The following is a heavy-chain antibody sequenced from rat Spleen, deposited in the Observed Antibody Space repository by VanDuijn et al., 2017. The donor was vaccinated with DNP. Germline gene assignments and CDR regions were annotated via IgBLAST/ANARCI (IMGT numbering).Heavy chain of an antibody. J-gene: IGHJ2*01. Sequence: EVQLVESGGGLVQPGRSLKLSCAASGFTFSDYYMAWVRQAPTEGLECVTYISYEGSNTYYGDSMWGRFTISRDNAKSSLYLQMNSLKSEDTATYYCAKNSGYYFDYWGQGVMVTVSS. CDR2: ISYEGSNT. CDR3: AKNSGYYFDY. V-gene: IGHV5-22*01. D-gene: IGHD4-3*01. CDR1: GFTFSDYY.